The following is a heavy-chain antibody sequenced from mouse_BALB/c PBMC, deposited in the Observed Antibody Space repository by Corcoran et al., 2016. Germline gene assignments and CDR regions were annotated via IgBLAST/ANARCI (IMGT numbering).Heavy chain of an antibody. CDR3: ARWGYRYDADY. Sequence: EVQLQQSGPELVKPGASVKMSCKASGYTFTDYYMKWVKQSHGKSREWIGDINPNNGGTSYNQKFKGKATLTVDKSSSTAYMQLNSLTSEDSAVYYCARWGYRYDADYWGQGTTLTVSS. V-gene: IGHV1-26*01. CDR2: INPNNGGT. D-gene: IGHD2-14*01. CDR1: GYTFTDYY. J-gene: IGHJ2*01.